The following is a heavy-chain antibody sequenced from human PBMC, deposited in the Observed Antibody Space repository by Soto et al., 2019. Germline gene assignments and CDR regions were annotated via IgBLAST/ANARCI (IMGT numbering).Heavy chain of an antibody. J-gene: IGHJ5*02. Sequence: ASVKVSCKASGYTFTSYGISWVRQAPGQGLEWMGWISAYNGNTNYAQKFQGWVTMTRDTSISTAYMELSRLRSDDTAVYYCARDRGHIVVVTAIPNWFDPWGQGTLVTVSS. CDR3: ARDRGHIVVVTAIPNWFDP. CDR2: ISAYNGNT. D-gene: IGHD2-21*02. CDR1: GYTFTSYG. V-gene: IGHV1-18*01.